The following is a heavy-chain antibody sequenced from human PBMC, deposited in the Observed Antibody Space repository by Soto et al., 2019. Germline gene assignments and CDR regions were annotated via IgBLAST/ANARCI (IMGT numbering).Heavy chain of an antibody. D-gene: IGHD1-7*01. J-gene: IGHJ6*02. CDR2: ISSSGDTT. CDR3: ARDRRVEVGNYFSGMDV. CDR1: EFIFSNFY. Sequence: QVQLVESGGGLVKPGGSLRLSCAASEFIFSNFYMSWVRQAPGKGLEWVSYISSSGDTTYYADSVRGRFTISRDNAKNSLYLQMNSLRAEDTAVYYGARDRRVEVGNYFSGMDVWGQGTTVTV. V-gene: IGHV3-11*01.